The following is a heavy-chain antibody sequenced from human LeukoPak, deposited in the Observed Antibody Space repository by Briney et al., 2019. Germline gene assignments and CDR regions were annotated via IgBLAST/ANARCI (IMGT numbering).Heavy chain of an antibody. Sequence: GGSLRLSCAASGFTFSSYWMHWVRQAPGKGLVCVSRIKSDGSSTSYADSVKGRFTISRDDAKNSLYLEMNSLRAEDTAVYYCARADCSSSTCYLRRSWFDPWGQGTLVTVSS. CDR2: IKSDGSST. V-gene: IGHV3-74*01. CDR1: GFTFSSYW. CDR3: ARADCSSSTCYLRRSWFDP. J-gene: IGHJ5*02. D-gene: IGHD2-2*01.